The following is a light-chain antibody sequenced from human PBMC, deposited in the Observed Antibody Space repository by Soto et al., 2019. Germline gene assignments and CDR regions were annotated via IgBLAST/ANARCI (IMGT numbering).Light chain of an antibody. V-gene: IGKV3-15*01. Sequence: EIVMTQSPATLSVSPGERATLSCRASQSVSSNLAWYQQRPGQAPRLLMYGASTRATGIPARFSGSGSGTEFTLTISSLQSEDFAVYSCQQYNNWPPWTFGQGTKVDIK. CDR3: QQYNNWPPWT. J-gene: IGKJ1*01. CDR1: QSVSSN. CDR2: GAS.